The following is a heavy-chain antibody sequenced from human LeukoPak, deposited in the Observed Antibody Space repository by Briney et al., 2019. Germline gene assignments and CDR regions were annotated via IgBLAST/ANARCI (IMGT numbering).Heavy chain of an antibody. CDR3: ARDPHYDSEGY. Sequence: GASVKVSCKASGGTFSSYAISWVRQAPGQGLEWMGWISAYNGNTNYAQKLQGRVTMTTDTSTSTAYMELRSLRSDDTAVYYCARDPHYDSEGYWGQGTLVTVSS. D-gene: IGHD3-22*01. CDR1: GGTFSSYA. CDR2: ISAYNGNT. J-gene: IGHJ4*02. V-gene: IGHV1-18*01.